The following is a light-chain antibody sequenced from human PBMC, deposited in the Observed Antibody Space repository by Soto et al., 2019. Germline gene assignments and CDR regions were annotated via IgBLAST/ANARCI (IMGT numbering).Light chain of an antibody. J-gene: IGLJ1*01. CDR1: SGYSNYK. CDR2: VGTGGIVG. CDR3: GADHGGGSNFVYV. V-gene: IGLV9-49*01. Sequence: QTVVTQPPSASASLGASVTLTCTLSSGYSNYKVDWYQQRPGKGPRFVMRVGTGGIVGSKGDGIPDRFSVLGSGLNRYLTINKIQEEDESDYYCGADHGGGSNFVYVFGTGTKLTVL.